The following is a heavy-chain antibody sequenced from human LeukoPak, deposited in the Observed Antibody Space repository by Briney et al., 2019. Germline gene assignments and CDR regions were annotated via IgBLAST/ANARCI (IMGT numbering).Heavy chain of an antibody. J-gene: IGHJ6*03. Sequence: GGSLRLSCAASGFTISSNYMSWVRQAPGKGLEWVSVIYRGGSTYYADSVKGRFTISRDNSKNTLYLQMNSLRAEDTAVYYCARTVQLERPVPLRNYYYMDVWGKGTTVTISS. D-gene: IGHD1-1*01. V-gene: IGHV3-53*01. CDR1: GFTISSNY. CDR2: IYRGGST. CDR3: ARTVQLERPVPLRNYYYMDV.